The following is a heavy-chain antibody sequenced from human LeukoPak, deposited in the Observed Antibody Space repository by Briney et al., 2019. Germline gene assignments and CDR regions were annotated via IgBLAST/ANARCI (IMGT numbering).Heavy chain of an antibody. CDR1: GFTFSSYA. CDR2: IGVGGGYI. CDR3: ASHSGSYSNWFDP. D-gene: IGHD1-26*01. Sequence: GGSLRLSCTTSGFTFSSYAMSWVRQAPGKGLEWVSAIGVGGGYIYYADSVKGRFTISRDNFKNALYLQMNSLRADDTAVYYCASHSGSYSNWFDPWGQGTLVTVSS. V-gene: IGHV3-23*01. J-gene: IGHJ5*02.